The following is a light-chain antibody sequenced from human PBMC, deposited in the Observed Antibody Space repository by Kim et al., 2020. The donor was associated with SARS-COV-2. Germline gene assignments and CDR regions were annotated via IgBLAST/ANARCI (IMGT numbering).Light chain of an antibody. Sequence: VSPGQTASITCSGSGLGDKFAFWYQQKPGQSPVLVIHQDTRRPSGIPERFSGSNSGNTATLTISGTQAMDEADYYCQAWDSSAGVFGGGTQLTVL. J-gene: IGLJ3*02. CDR1: GLGDKF. CDR3: QAWDSSAGV. V-gene: IGLV3-1*01. CDR2: QDT.